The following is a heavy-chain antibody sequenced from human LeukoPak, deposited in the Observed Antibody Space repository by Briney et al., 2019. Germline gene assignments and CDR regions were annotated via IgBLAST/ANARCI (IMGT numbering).Heavy chain of an antibody. D-gene: IGHD3-16*02. CDR1: GDSVSSNSAA. CDR3: ARLPTLYYDYVWGSYRHDAFDI. Sequence: SQTLSLTCAISGDSVSSNSAAWNWIRQSPSRGLEWLGRTYYRSKWYNDYAVSVKSRITINPDTSKNQFSLHLNSVTPEDTAVYYCARLPTLYYDYVWGSYRHDAFDIWGQGTMVTVSS. V-gene: IGHV6-1*01. J-gene: IGHJ3*02. CDR2: TYYRSKWYN.